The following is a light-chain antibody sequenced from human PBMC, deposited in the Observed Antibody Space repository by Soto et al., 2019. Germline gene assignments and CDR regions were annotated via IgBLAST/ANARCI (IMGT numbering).Light chain of an antibody. CDR1: SSSIGSNH. CDR2: DND. CDR3: ATWDSSLSVVV. J-gene: IGLJ2*01. V-gene: IGLV1-51*01. Sequence: QSVLTQPPSVSAAPGQRVTISCSGSSSSIGSNHVSWYQRFLGTAPKLLIYDNDKRPSGIPDRFSGSRSGTSATLGITGLQTGDEAHYYCATWDSSLSVVVFGGGTKLTVL.